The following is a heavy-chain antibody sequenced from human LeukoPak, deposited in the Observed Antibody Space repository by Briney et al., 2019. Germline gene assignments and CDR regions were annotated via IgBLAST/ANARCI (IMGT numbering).Heavy chain of an antibody. CDR3: AREEVVVAGTHYYGMDV. Sequence: SQTLSLTCAISGDRVSSNSAAWSWIRHSPSRGLEWLGRTYYRSKWYNDYAGSVKSRIIINPDTSKNQFSLQLNSVTPEDTAVYYCAREEVVVAGTHYYGMDVWGQGTTVTVSS. V-gene: IGHV6-1*01. CDR1: GDRVSSNSAA. D-gene: IGHD2-15*01. J-gene: IGHJ6*02. CDR2: TYYRSKWYN.